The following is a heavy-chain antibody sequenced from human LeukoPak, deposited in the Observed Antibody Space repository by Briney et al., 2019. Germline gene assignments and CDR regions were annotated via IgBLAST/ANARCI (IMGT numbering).Heavy chain of an antibody. CDR2: INYKGCPT. J-gene: IGHJ4*02. CDR3: ARVGPATAFDY. V-gene: IGHV3-64*02. Sequence: PGGSLRLSCAASGFTLSSFSMHWDRQSSGRGLEYVSAINYKGCPTYYADSVKGRFTISRDNSKNTLYLQMASLRDEDMGVYYCARVGPATAFDYWGQGTQVTVSS. CDR1: GFTLSSFS.